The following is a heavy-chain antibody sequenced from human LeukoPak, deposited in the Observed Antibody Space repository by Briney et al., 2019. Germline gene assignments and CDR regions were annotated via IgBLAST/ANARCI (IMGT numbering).Heavy chain of an antibody. CDR1: GFTFGDYA. Sequence: GGSQRLSCTASGFTFGDYAISWVRQAPGKGMEWVGFIRSKAYGGTTEYAASVKGRFTISRDDSKSIAYLQMNSLKTEDTAVYYCTRDHCSSTSCYYYYGMDVWGKGTTVTVSS. D-gene: IGHD2-2*01. CDR3: TRDHCSSTSCYYYYGMDV. CDR2: IRSKAYGGTT. J-gene: IGHJ6*04. V-gene: IGHV3-49*04.